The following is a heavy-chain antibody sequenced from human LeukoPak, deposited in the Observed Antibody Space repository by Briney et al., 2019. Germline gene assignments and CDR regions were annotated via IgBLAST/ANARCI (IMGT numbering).Heavy chain of an antibody. CDR2: IYYSGST. CDR1: GYSISSSNW. Sequence: KASDTLSLTCAVSGYSISSSNWWGWIRQPPGKGLEWIGYIYYSGSTYYNPSLESRATMSLDTSKNQISLNLSSVTAVDTAVYYCARAGPTTAVDAFDIWGLGTKVTVSS. CDR3: ARAGPTTAVDAFDI. D-gene: IGHD1-26*01. V-gene: IGHV4-28*03. J-gene: IGHJ3*02.